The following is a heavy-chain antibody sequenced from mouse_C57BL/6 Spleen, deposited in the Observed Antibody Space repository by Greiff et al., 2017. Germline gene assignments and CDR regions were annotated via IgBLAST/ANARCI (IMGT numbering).Heavy chain of an antibody. J-gene: IGHJ3*01. CDR2: INPGSGGT. D-gene: IGHD4-1*01. Sequence: QVQLQQSGAELVRPGTSVKVSCKASGYAFTNYLIEWVKQRPGQGLEWIGVINPGSGGTNYNEKFKGKETLTADKSSSTAYMQLSSLTSEDSAVYFCARSLTGTRAWFAYWGQGTLVTVSA. V-gene: IGHV1-54*01. CDR1: GYAFTNYL. CDR3: ARSLTGTRAWFAY.